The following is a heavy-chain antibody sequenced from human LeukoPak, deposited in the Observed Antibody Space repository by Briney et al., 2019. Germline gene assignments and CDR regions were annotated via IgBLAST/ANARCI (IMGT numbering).Heavy chain of an antibody. D-gene: IGHD6-6*01. CDR3: ARGVIAAPHYYYGMDV. CDR2: INHSGST. CDR1: GGSFSGYY. V-gene: IGHV4-34*01. Sequence: SETLSLTCAVYGGSFSGYYWSWLRQPPGKGLEGLGEINHSGSTNYNPSLKSRVTISVDTSKNQFSLKLSSVTAADTAVYYCARGVIAAPHYYYGMDVWGQGTTVTVSS. J-gene: IGHJ6*02.